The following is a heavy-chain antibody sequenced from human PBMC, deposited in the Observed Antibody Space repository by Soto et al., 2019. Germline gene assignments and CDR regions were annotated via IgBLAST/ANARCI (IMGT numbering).Heavy chain of an antibody. Sequence: QVQLQEAGQGLVKPSETLALNCSVSGASVTSGVFYWSWIRHPPGKGLEWIGSFYFSGATSYAPALKRRVSISIDTSNDRFFPKIKPVIAADTAFDYCVTFPAVDSSGYFLDYGGHGLLVSVSS. J-gene: IGHJ4*01. D-gene: IGHD6-19*01. CDR3: VTFPAVDSSGYFLDY. CDR2: FYFSGAT. CDR1: GASVTSGVFY. V-gene: IGHV4-61*03.